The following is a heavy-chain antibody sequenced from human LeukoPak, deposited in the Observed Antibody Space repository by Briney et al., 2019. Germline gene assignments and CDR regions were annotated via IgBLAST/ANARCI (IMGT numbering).Heavy chain of an antibody. CDR1: GFTISTYT. D-gene: IGHD3-10*01. J-gene: IGHJ4*02. Sequence: PGGSLRLSCAASGFTISTYTMNWVRQAPGKGLEWVSSISSSSSYIYYADSVKGRFTISRDNAKNSLYLQMNSLRAEDTAVYYCARDPPMETHVLPNYWGQGTLVTVSS. V-gene: IGHV3-21*01. CDR2: ISSSSSYI. CDR3: ARDPPMETHVLPNY.